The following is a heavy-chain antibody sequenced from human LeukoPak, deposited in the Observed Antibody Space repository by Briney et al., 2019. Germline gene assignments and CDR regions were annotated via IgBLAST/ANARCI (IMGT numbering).Heavy chain of an antibody. CDR2: VRTSGGDT. J-gene: IGHJ4*02. V-gene: IGHV3-23*01. CDR1: GLTFSTYA. Sequence: GGSLRLSCAASGLTFSTYAMSWVRQAPGPGLEWVSSVRTSGGDTYNADSVKGRFTISRDNSKNTLYLQMNSLRAEDTAVYSCGKGRAGYSYGYGINSWGQGTLVTVSS. D-gene: IGHD5-18*01. CDR3: GKGRAGYSYGYGINS.